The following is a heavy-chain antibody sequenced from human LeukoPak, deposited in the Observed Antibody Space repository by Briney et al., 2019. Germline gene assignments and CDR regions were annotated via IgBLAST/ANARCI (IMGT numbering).Heavy chain of an antibody. V-gene: IGHV1-69*04. D-gene: IGHD6-6*01. CDR2: IIPILGIA. CDR1: GGTFSSYA. CDR3: ATGRELDYSTSSDRTFDY. Sequence: SVKVSCKASGGTFSSYAISWVRQAPGQGLEWMGRIIPILGIANYAQKFQDRVTMTRDTSISTAYMDLSGLRSDDTALYYCATGRELDYSTSSDRTFDYWGQGTLVTVSS. J-gene: IGHJ4*02.